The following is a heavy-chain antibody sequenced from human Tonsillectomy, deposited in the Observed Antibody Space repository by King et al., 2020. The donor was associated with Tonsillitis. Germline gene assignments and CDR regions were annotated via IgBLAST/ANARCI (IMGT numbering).Heavy chain of an antibody. V-gene: IGHV3-9*01. CDR1: GFTFDDYA. CDR2: ISWNSGSI. CDR3: AKDMGIAPMTPVTLFYYYGMDV. J-gene: IGHJ6*02. D-gene: IGHD4-11*01. Sequence: VQLVESGGGLVQPGRSLRLSCAASGFTFDDYAMHWVRQAPGKGLEWVSGISWNSGSIGYADSVKGRFTISRDNAKNSLYLQMNSLRAEDTALYYCAKDMGIAPMTPVTLFYYYGMDVWGQGTTVTVSS.